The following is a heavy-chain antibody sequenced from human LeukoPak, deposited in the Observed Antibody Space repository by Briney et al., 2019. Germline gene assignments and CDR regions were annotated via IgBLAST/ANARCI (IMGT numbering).Heavy chain of an antibody. V-gene: IGHV4-61*02. CDR2: IYTSGST. CDR1: GGSISSGGYY. D-gene: IGHD3-22*01. CDR3: ARMEVWLFDRWMDV. J-gene: IGHJ6*04. Sequence: PSQTLSLTCTVSGGSISSGGYYWSWIRQPPGKGLEWIGRIYTSGSTNYNPSLKSRVTMSVDTSKNQFSLKLSSVTAADTAVYYCARMEVWLFDRWMDVWGKGTTVTVSS.